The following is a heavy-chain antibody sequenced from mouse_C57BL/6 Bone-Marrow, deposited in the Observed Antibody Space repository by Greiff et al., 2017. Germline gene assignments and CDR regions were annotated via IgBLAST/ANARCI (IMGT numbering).Heavy chain of an antibody. Sequence: VQLQESGAELVKPGASVKMSCKASGYTFTTYPIEWMKQNHGKSLEWIGNFHPYNDDTKYNEKFKGKATLTVEKSSSTVYLELSRLTSDDSAVYYCARGGNYGGYYFDYGGQGTTRTVSS. V-gene: IGHV1-47*01. D-gene: IGHD2-1*01. CDR3: ARGGNYGGYYFDY. CDR2: FHPYNDDT. CDR1: GYTFTTYP. J-gene: IGHJ2*01.